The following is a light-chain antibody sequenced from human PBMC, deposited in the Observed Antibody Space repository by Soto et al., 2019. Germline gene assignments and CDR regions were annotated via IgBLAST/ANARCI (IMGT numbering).Light chain of an antibody. CDR1: QSVSSSY. V-gene: IGKV3-20*01. CDR2: CES. Sequence: EIVLTQSPGTLSLSPGERATLSCRASQSVSSSYLAWYQKKPGQAPRLLIYCESIRATRIPDRFSGSGYGTDHTLTISRLEPEDFAVYYCQQYGSSLRGTFGQGTQLEIK. CDR3: QQYGSSLRGT. J-gene: IGKJ2*02.